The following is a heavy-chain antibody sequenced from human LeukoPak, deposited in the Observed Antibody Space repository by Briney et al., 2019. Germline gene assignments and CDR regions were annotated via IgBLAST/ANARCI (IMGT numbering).Heavy chain of an antibody. D-gene: IGHD3-10*01. CDR1: GFTFSSYA. V-gene: IGHV3-23*01. Sequence: GGSLRLSCAASGFTFSSYAMSWVRQAPGKGLEWVSAISGSGGSTYYADSVKGRFTISRDNSKNTLYLQMNSLRAEDTAVYYCAKRHYGSGSYGLNYFDYWGQGTLVTVSS. CDR2: ISGSGGST. J-gene: IGHJ4*02. CDR3: AKRHYGSGSYGLNYFDY.